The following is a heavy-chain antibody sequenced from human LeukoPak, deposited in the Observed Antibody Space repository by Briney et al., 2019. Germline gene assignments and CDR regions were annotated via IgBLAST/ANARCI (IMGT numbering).Heavy chain of an antibody. CDR3: ARDQSSVALRAFDI. J-gene: IGHJ3*02. CDR1: GGTFSSYA. D-gene: IGHD4-23*01. CDR2: IIPIFGTA. V-gene: IGHV1-69*05. Sequence: GASVKVSCKASGGTFSSYAISWVRQAPGQGLEWMGGIIPIFGTANYAQKFQGRVTITTDESTSTAYMELSSLRSEDTAVYYCARDQSSVALRAFDIWGQGTMVTVSS.